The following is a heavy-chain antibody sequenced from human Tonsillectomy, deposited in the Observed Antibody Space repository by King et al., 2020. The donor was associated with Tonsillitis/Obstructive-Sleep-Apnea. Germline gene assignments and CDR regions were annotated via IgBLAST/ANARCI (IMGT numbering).Heavy chain of an antibody. CDR1: GYTFTTYY. J-gene: IGHJ4*02. CDR3: ARDSPVVRLIDF. V-gene: IGHV1-46*01. Sequence: QLVQSGAEVKKPGASVSISCKASGYTFTTYYLHWVRQTPGQGLEWMGIINPSDGITTYAQKFQGRVTMSRDTSTSTVYMELRSLRAEDTAVYFCARDSPVVRLIDFWGPGTLVTVSA. CDR2: INPSDGIT. D-gene: IGHD3-10*01.